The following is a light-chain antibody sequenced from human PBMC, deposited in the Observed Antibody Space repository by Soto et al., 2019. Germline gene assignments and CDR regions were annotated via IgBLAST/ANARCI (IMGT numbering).Light chain of an antibody. J-gene: IGKJ1*01. CDR2: AAS. Sequence: EIVLTQAPGTLSLSPGERATLSCRASQSVSSDYLAWYQQKPGQPPTLLIYAASSRVTGIPDRFSGSGSGTDFTLTISRLEPEDFAVYYCQQYGSSSTWTFGQGTKVEIK. V-gene: IGKV3-20*01. CDR1: QSVSSDY. CDR3: QQYGSSSTWT.